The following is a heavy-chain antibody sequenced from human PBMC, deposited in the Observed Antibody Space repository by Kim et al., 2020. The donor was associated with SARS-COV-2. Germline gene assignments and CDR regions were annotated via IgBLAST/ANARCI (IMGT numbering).Heavy chain of an antibody. J-gene: IGHJ6*02. CDR3: AREPQLDQYYYYGMDV. CDR1: GFTFSSYG. V-gene: IGHV3-33*01. Sequence: GGSLRLSCAASGFTFSSYGMHWVRQAPGKGLEWVAVIWYDGSNKYYADSVKGRFTISRDNSKNTLYLQMNSLRAEDTAVYYCAREPQLDQYYYYGMDVWGQGTTVTVSS. CDR2: IWYDGSNK. D-gene: IGHD1-1*01.